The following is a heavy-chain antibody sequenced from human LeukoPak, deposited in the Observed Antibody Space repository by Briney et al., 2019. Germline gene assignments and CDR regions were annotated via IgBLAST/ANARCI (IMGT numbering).Heavy chain of an antibody. D-gene: IGHD1-26*01. V-gene: IGHV1-69*06. CDR1: VGTFSSYA. Sequence: GSSVKVSCKASVGTFSSYAISWVRQPPGRGLEWMGGIIPIFGTANYAQKFQGRVTITADKSTSTAYMELSSLRSEDTAVYYCARALPTDLQSSDYWGQGTLVTVSS. CDR2: IIPIFGTA. CDR3: ARALPTDLQSSDY. J-gene: IGHJ4*02.